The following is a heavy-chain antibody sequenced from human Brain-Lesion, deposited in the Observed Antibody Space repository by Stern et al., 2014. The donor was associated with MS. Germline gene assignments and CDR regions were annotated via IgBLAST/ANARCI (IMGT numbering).Heavy chain of an antibody. J-gene: IGHJ4*02. CDR3: ARASGLFEY. CDR1: GGSISRSTYY. CDR2: VYYSGGP. D-gene: IGHD3-16*01. Sequence: QVQLQESGPGLVKPSETLSLTCTVSGGSISRSTYYWGWLRLSPGKGLEWIGGVYYSGGPFYNPSLKRRVTLFLHTSTYQFPLQMASGTAADTGLYYCARASGLFEYWGQGVLVTVSS. V-gene: IGHV4-39*01.